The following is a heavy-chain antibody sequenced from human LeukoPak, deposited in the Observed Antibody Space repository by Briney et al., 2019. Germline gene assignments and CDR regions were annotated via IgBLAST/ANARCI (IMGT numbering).Heavy chain of an antibody. CDR3: AREVRGLLRFLEWLPHFDY. V-gene: IGHV3-23*01. CDR2: ISGSGGST. CDR1: GFTFSSYA. Sequence: GGSLRLSCAASGFTFSSYAMSWVRQAPGKGLEWVSAISGSGGSTYYADSVKGRFTISRDNSKNTLYLQMNSLRAEDTAVYYCAREVRGLLRFLEWLPHFDYWGQGTLVTVSS. J-gene: IGHJ4*02. D-gene: IGHD3-3*01.